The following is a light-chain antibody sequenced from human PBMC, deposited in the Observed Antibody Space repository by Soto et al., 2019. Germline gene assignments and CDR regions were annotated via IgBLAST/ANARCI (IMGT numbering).Light chain of an antibody. V-gene: IGKV3-11*01. J-gene: IGKJ1*01. Sequence: EIVLTQSPATLSLSPGERATLSCRASQSVSSYLAGYQQKPGQAPRLLIYLTSNRAAGIPARFSGSGSETDFTLTISDVEPEDFAVYYCHQRQSWPRTFGQGTKVDIK. CDR2: LTS. CDR1: QSVSSY. CDR3: HQRQSWPRT.